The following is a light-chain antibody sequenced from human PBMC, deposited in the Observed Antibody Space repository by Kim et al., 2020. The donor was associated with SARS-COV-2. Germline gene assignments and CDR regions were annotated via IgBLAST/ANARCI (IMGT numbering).Light chain of an antibody. J-gene: IGKJ1*01. V-gene: IGKV3-20*01. CDR2: DAS. Sequence: ESVLMQSPGTLSLSPGERATLSCRASQTLSSRDLAWYQQKPGHAPRLLIYDASNRATGIPDRFSGSGSGTEFTLTIGRLEPEDFAVYYCKQYGSSPAFGQGTKVDIK. CDR1: QTLSSRD. CDR3: KQYGSSPA.